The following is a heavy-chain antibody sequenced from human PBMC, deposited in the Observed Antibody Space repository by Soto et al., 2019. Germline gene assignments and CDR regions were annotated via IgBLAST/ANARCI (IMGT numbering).Heavy chain of an antibody. Sequence: SQTLSLTCAISGDSVSNNSTAWNWIRQSPSRGLEWLGRTYYRSKWYNDYAVSVKSRVIINPDTSKNQFSLQLNSVTPEDTAVYYCARERSGDYGRGNFHICGQGAMVAV. D-gene: IGHD4-17*01. CDR2: TYYRSKWYN. CDR3: ARERSGDYGRGNFHI. J-gene: IGHJ3*02. V-gene: IGHV6-1*01. CDR1: GDSVSNNSTA.